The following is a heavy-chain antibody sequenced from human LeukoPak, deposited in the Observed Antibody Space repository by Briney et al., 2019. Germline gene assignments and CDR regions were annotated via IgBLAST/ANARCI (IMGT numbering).Heavy chain of an antibody. CDR2: IGGSGGNT. J-gene: IGHJ4*02. V-gene: IGHV3-23*01. Sequence: GGSLRLSCAASGFSFSSYAMRWFRQAPGKGLEWVSAIGGSGGNTYYADSVKGRFTISRDNSKNTLYLQMNSLRAEDTAVYYCAKSRYSSTWYDYWGQGTLVTVSS. CDR1: GFSFSSYA. D-gene: IGHD6-13*01. CDR3: AKSRYSSTWYDY.